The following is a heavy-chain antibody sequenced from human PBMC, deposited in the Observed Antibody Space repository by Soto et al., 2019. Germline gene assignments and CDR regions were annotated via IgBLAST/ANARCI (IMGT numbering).Heavy chain of an antibody. CDR1: GFTFSHSA. J-gene: IGHJ4*02. CDR3: ARALSGDLYFDY. V-gene: IGHV3-23*01. D-gene: IGHD4-17*01. CDR2: ISGSGATT. Sequence: AVSLRLSCAASGFTFSHSAMDWVCQAPGKGLEWVSAISGSGATTYFADSVKGRFTISRDNSKNTLYLQMNSLRAEDTAVYYCARALSGDLYFDYWGQGTLVTVSS.